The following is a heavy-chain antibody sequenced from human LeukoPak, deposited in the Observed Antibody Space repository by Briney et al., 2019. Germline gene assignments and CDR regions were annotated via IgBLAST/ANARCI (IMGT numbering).Heavy chain of an antibody. V-gene: IGHV3-23*01. CDR2: ISGSGGST. D-gene: IGHD3-22*01. Sequence: GGSLRLSCAASGFTFSSYAMSWVRQAPGKGLEWVSAISGSGGSTYYADSVKGRFTISRDNSKNTLYLQMNSLRAEDTAVYYCAKDRGGYYDSSGPQGSDYWGQGTLVTVSS. CDR3: AKDRGGYYDSSGPQGSDY. CDR1: GFTFSSYA. J-gene: IGHJ4*02.